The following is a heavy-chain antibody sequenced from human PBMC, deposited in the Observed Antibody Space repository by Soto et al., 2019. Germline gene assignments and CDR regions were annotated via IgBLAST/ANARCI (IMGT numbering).Heavy chain of an antibody. V-gene: IGHV3-30*15. Sequence: VQLVESGGGVVEPGRSLRLSCAASGFTFSSYAMHWVRQAPGKGLEWVAVISHDGSITYYSDPVKGRFIMSRDNSNNTLFLQMSSLRSEDTAIYYCAKDEYWESHFYYFMDLWGRGTAVTVSS. CDR1: GFTFSSYA. CDR3: AKDEYWESHFYYFMDL. D-gene: IGHD1-26*01. J-gene: IGHJ6*03. CDR2: ISHDGSIT.